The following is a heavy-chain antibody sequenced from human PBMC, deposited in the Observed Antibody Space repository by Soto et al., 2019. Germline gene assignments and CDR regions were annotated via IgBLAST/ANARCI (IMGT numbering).Heavy chain of an antibody. Sequence: PSETLSLTCTVSGGSISSGDYYWSWIRQPPGKGLEWIGYIYYSGSTYYNPSLKSRVTISVDTSKNQFSLKLSSVTAADTAVYYCARERGRYYDSSGSLDYWGQGTLVTVSS. J-gene: IGHJ4*02. CDR3: ARERGRYYDSSGSLDY. CDR2: IYYSGST. CDR1: GGSISSGDYY. D-gene: IGHD3-22*01. V-gene: IGHV4-30-4*01.